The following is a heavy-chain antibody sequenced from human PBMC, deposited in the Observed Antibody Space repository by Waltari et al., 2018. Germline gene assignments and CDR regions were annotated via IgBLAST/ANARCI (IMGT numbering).Heavy chain of an antibody. J-gene: IGHJ4*02. Sequence: QVQLVQSGAEVKKPGASVKVSCKASGYTVTHFVVNWVRQAPGQGLEWMGWISPYNGYADYEHTFQGRVTMTTDTSTKTAYLELTSLRSDDTAVYYCARGGGPRTVVALTFDLWGQGTLITVSS. CDR2: ISPYNGYA. D-gene: IGHD2-15*01. CDR3: ARGGGPRTVVALTFDL. V-gene: IGHV1-18*01. CDR1: GYTVTHFV.